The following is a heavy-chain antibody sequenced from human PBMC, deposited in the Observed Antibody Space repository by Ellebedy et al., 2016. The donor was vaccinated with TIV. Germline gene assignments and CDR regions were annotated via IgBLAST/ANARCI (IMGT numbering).Heavy chain of an antibody. J-gene: IGHJ4*02. CDR1: GFIFSSYW. CDR2: IWYDGSNK. CDR3: VRAPRGQYYFDY. Sequence: GESLKISXAASGFIFSSYWMSWVRQAPGKRLEWAAVIWYDGSNKYYADSVKGRFTISRDNSKNTLYLEMNSLRAEDTAVYYCVRAPRGQYYFDYWGQGTLVTVSS. D-gene: IGHD5-12*01. V-gene: IGHV3-33*08.